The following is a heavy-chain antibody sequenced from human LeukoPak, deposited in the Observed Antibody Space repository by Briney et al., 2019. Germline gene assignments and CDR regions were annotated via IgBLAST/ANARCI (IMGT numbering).Heavy chain of an antibody. Sequence: SETLSLTCTVSGGSICSYYWSWIRQPAGKGLEWIGRIYTSGSTNYNPSLKSRVTMSVDTSKNQFSLKLSSVTAADTAAYYCAREVGIVVVVAAKRAAFDIWGQGTMVTVSS. D-gene: IGHD2-15*01. CDR2: IYTSGST. CDR1: GGSICSYY. CDR3: AREVGIVVVVAAKRAAFDI. V-gene: IGHV4-4*07. J-gene: IGHJ3*02.